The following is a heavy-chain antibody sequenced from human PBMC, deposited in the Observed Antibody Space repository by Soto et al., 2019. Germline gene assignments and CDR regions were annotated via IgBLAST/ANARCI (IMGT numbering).Heavy chain of an antibody. D-gene: IGHD3-9*01. CDR3: ARLEGLATIAYYFDF. CDR1: DDSINSDKYY. CDR2: IYYRGNA. V-gene: IGHV4-39*01. J-gene: IGHJ4*02. Sequence: QLQLQESGPGLVKPSETLSLTCSVSDDSINSDKYYWGWIRQPPGKGLEWIGSIYYRGNAYYNPSLQTRVTICLDNSKSLFSLQRKLLTAADSAVYFCARLEGLATIAYYFDFWGPVALVTVSS.